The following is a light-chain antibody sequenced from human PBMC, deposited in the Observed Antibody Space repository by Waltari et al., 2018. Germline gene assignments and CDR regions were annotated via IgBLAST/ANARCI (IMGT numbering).Light chain of an antibody. J-gene: IGLJ3*02. CDR3: QTGGHGTWV. CDR2: VSSDGSH. Sequence: QLVLTQSPSASASLGASVKLTCTLSSGHSSNVIARLQQQPEKGPRYLMKVSSDGSHSKGDEIPDRFSGSSSGAERYLTISSLQSEDEADYYCQTGGHGTWVFGGGTKLTVL. V-gene: IGLV4-69*01. CDR1: SGHSSNV.